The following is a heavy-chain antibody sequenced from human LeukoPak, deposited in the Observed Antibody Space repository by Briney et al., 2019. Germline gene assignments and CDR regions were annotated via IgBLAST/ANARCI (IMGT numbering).Heavy chain of an antibody. D-gene: IGHD4-17*01. J-gene: IGHJ6*02. CDR2: ISSYNGDT. Sequence: ASVKVSCKASGNTYTNYGISWVRQAPGQGLEWIGWISSYNGDTNYAQKLQGRVTMTTGTSTSTAYMELRSLRSDDTAVYYCARCHGDYGEYYYGMDVWGQGTTVTVSS. V-gene: IGHV1-18*01. CDR3: ARCHGDYGEYYYGMDV. CDR1: GNTYTNYG.